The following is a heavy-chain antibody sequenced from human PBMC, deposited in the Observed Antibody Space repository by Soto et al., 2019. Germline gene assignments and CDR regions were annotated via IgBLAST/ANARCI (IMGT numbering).Heavy chain of an antibody. V-gene: IGHV5-10-1*01. CDR2: IDPSDSYT. Sequence: GESLKISCKGSGYSFTSYWISWVRQMPGKGLEWMGRIDPSDSYTNYSPSFQGHVTISADKSISTAYLQWSSLKASDTAMYYCARLPVAWLYYYYYYGMYVWGQGTTVTVSS. J-gene: IGHJ6*02. CDR1: GYSFTSYW. D-gene: IGHD6-19*01. CDR3: ARLPVAWLYYYYYYGMYV.